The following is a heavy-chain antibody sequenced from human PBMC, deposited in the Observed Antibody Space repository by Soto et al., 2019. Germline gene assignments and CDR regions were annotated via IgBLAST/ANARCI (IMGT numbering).Heavy chain of an antibody. D-gene: IGHD5-18*01. CDR3: ASGVDTAMVTGFFDY. Sequence: PSETLSLTCTVSGGSISSSSYYWGWIRQPPGKGLEWIGSIYYSGSTYYNPSLKSRVTVSVDTSKNQFSLKLSSVTAADTAVYYCASGVDTAMVTGFFDYWGQGTLVT. CDR2: IYYSGST. V-gene: IGHV4-39*01. J-gene: IGHJ4*02. CDR1: GGSISSSSYY.